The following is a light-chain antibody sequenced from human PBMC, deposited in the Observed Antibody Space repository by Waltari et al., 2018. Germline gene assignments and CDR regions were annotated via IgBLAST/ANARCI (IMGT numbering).Light chain of an antibody. J-gene: IGLJ3*02. V-gene: IGLV2-23*02. Sequence: QSALTQPAAVSGSPGQSVTISCTAASSDIGWYDIFSWYQQHPGNAPKLVISDVSKRPSGVSDRFSGSKSGDTASLTISGLQFEDEADYYCCSYAGNYVWVFGGGTRLTVL. CDR1: SSDIGWYDI. CDR2: DVS. CDR3: CSYAGNYVWV.